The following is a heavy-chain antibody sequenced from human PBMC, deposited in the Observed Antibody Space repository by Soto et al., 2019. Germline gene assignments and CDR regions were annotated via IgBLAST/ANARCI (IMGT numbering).Heavy chain of an antibody. CDR2: IFYSGRSGST. CDR1: GGSINSYY. V-gene: IGHV4-59*01. J-gene: IGHJ5*02. D-gene: IGHD2-21*02. CDR3: AKTALGWLDP. Sequence: SETLSLTCIVSGGSINSYYWSWIRQPPGKGLEWIGYIFYSGRSGSTNHNPSLKSRVTISVDTSKNQFSLKVSSVTAADTAVYYCAKTALGWLDPWGQGTRVTVSS.